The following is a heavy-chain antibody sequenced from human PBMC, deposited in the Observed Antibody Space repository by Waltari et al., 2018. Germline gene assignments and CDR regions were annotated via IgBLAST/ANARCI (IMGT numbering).Heavy chain of an antibody. J-gene: IGHJ4*02. CDR1: GFTFSNSW. Sequence: EVQLVESGGGLVQPGGSLRLSCAASGFTFSNSWMDWVRQAPGKGLWWVANIKPDGSESHYVDSVQGRFTVSRDNTQNLLYLQMNTLRVDDTAVYYCSLSLNSWGQGTLVTVSP. CDR3: SLSLNS. V-gene: IGHV3-7*01. CDR2: IKPDGSES.